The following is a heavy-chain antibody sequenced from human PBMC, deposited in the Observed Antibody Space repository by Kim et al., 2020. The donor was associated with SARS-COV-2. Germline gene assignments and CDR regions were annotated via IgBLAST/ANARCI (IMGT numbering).Heavy chain of an antibody. CDR3: AKMRYFDWPDALDI. V-gene: IGHV3-23*01. Sequence: ADGVEGRFTISRDNSKNTLCLQMNGLGAEDTAVYYCAKMRYFDWPDALDIWGQGTMVTVSS. D-gene: IGHD3-9*01. J-gene: IGHJ3*02.